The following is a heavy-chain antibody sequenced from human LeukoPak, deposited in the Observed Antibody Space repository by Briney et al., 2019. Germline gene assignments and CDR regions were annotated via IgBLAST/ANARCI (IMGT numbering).Heavy chain of an antibody. CDR2: IYSDGST. V-gene: IGHV3-53*01. D-gene: IGHD1-26*01. Sequence: GGSLRLSCAASGCIVSGDFMSWVGQAPGEGLEGVAVIYSDGSTYYADSVKGRFTISRDNSKNTLDLQMTGLRAEDTAVYYCARERGRGRDSPWFDYWGQGTLVTVSS. CDR3: ARERGRGRDSPWFDY. CDR1: GCIVSGDF. J-gene: IGHJ4*02.